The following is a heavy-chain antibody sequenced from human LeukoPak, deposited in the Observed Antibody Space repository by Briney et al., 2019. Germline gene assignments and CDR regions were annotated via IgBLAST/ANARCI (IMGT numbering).Heavy chain of an antibody. Sequence: GGSLRLSCAASGFTFSSYSMNWVRQAPGKGLEWVSSISSSSSYIYYADSVKGRFTISRDNAKNSLYLQMNSLRAEYTAVYYCARDKGYYEPLWWGQGTLVTVSS. D-gene: IGHD3-22*01. J-gene: IGHJ4*02. CDR1: GFTFSSYS. CDR3: ARDKGYYEPLW. CDR2: ISSSSSYI. V-gene: IGHV3-21*01.